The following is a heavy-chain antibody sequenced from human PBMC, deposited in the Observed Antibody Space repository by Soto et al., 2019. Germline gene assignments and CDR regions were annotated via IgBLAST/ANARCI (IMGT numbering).Heavy chain of an antibody. Sequence: GGSLRLSCAASGLTLRNFVMHWVRQAPGKGLEWVAVISYAGNNIYYADSVKGRFPISRDNSGNTLYLEVSSLRGEDTAVYYCAKDQSWIFRSGSGMDGWGQGTTVTVSS. V-gene: IGHV3-30*18. CDR1: GLTLRNFV. J-gene: IGHJ6*02. D-gene: IGHD3-3*01. CDR3: AKDQSWIFRSGSGMDG. CDR2: ISYAGNNI.